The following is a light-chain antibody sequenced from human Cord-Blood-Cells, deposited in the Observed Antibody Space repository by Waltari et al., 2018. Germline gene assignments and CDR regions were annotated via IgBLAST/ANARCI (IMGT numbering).Light chain of an antibody. V-gene: IGKV4-1*01. CDR1: QSVLYSSNNKNY. CDR2: WAS. J-gene: IGKJ2*01. CDR3: QQYYSTSYT. Sequence: DAVMSQSHYSLPPSLRVRTTINCKSSQSVLYSSNNKNYLAWYQQKPGQPPKLLIYWASTRESGVPDRFSGSGSGTDFTLTISSLQAEDVAVYYCQQYYSTSYTFGQGTKLEIK.